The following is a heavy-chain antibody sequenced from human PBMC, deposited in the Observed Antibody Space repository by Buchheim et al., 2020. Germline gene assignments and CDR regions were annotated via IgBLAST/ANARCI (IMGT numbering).Heavy chain of an antibody. CDR2: MNPNSGNT. J-gene: IGHJ5*02. V-gene: IGHV1-8*01. Sequence: QVQLVQSGAEVKKPGASVKVSCKASGYTFTSYDINWVRQATGQGLEWMGWMNPNSGNTGYAQKFQGRVTMTRNTSISTAYMELSSLRSEDTAVYYCARGLRGRFLEWLLPKIPHQNWFDPWGQGTL. D-gene: IGHD3-3*01. CDR3: ARGLRGRFLEWLLPKIPHQNWFDP. CDR1: GYTFTSYD.